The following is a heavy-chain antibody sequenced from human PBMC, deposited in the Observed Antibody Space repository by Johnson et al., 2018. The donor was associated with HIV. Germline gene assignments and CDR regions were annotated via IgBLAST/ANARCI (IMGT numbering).Heavy chain of an antibody. D-gene: IGHD3-22*01. CDR1: GFTFSDYY. CDR3: ARVTKYYFDSSVDAFDI. Sequence: QVQLVESGGGLVKPGGSLRLSCAASGFTFSDYYMSWIRQAPGKGLEWVSYISESGTTIYYADSVKGSFTISRDNAKNSLYLQMNSLRAEDTAVYFCARVTKYYFDSSVDAFDIWGQGTVVTVSS. J-gene: IGHJ3*02. V-gene: IGHV3-11*04. CDR2: ISESGTTI.